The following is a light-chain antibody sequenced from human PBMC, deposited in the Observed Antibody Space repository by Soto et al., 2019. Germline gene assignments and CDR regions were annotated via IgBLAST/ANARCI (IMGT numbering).Light chain of an antibody. Sequence: AIRMTQSPSSLSASTGDRVTITCRASQGISSYLAWYQQKPGKAPKLLIYAASTLQSGVPSRFSGSGSGTDFTPTISCLQSEDFATYYCQQYYSYPPYTFGQGTKLEIK. V-gene: IGKV1-8*01. CDR1: QGISSY. J-gene: IGKJ2*01. CDR3: QQYYSYPPYT. CDR2: AAS.